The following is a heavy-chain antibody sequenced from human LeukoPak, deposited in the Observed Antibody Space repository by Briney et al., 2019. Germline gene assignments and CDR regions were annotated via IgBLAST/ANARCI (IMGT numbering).Heavy chain of an antibody. Sequence: GASVKVSCKASGYTFTSYGISWVRQAPGQGLEWMGGIIPIFGTANYAQKFQGRVTITADESTSTAYMELSSLRSEDTAVYYCARDRLWFGSYTFDYWGQGTLVTVSS. D-gene: IGHD3-10*01. CDR1: GYTFTSYG. V-gene: IGHV1-69*13. CDR3: ARDRLWFGSYTFDY. CDR2: IIPIFGTA. J-gene: IGHJ4*02.